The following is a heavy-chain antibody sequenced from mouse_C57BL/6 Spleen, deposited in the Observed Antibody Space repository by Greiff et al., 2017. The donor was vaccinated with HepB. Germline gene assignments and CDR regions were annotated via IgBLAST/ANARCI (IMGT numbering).Heavy chain of an antibody. Sequence: DVMLVESGGGLVKPGGSLKLSCAASGFTFSDYGMHWVRQAPEKGLEWVAYISSGSSTIYYADTVKGRFTISRDNAKNTLSLQMTSLRSEDTAMYYWARSYDYDVGYAMDYWGQGTSVTVSS. D-gene: IGHD2-4*01. CDR1: GFTFSDYG. V-gene: IGHV5-17*01. J-gene: IGHJ4*01. CDR2: ISSGSSTI. CDR3: ARSYDYDVGYAMDY.